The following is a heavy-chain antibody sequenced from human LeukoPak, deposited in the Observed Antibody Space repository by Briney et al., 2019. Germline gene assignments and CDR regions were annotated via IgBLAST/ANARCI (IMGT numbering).Heavy chain of an antibody. Sequence: SVKVSCKAVGGTFSTFPVSWVRQAPGQGLEWMGGIIPVFGVTTYAQNFQDRVTITADESTGTAYMELSSLTSDDTAVYYCARVPPHCPTTSCYAPFDHWGQGTLVTVSS. V-gene: IGHV1-69*13. CDR2: IIPVFGVT. J-gene: IGHJ5*02. CDR3: ARVPPHCPTTSCYAPFDH. D-gene: IGHD2-2*01. CDR1: GGTFSTFP.